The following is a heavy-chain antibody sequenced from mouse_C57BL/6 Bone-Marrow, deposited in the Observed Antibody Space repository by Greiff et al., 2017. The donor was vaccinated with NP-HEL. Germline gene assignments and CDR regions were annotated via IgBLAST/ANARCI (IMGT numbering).Heavy chain of an antibody. V-gene: IGHV1-64*01. CDR3: ARVSNYFYKDYMDY. CDR2: IHPYSGST. CDR1: GYTFTSYW. Sequence: QVQLQQPGAELVKPGASVKLSCKASGYTFTSYWMHWVKQRPGQGLEWIGMIHPYSGSTNYNEKFKSKATLTVDKSSSTAYMQLTSLTSEDSAVDYCARVSNYFYKDYMDYWGQGTTVTVSS. J-gene: IGHJ4*01. D-gene: IGHD2-5*01.